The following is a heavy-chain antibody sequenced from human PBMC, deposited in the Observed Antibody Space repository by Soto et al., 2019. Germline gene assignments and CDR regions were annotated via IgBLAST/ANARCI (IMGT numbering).Heavy chain of an antibody. CDR1: GFTFSNYA. Sequence: QVQLVESGGGVVQPGRSLRLSCAASGFTFSNYAMHWIRQAPGKGLEWVAVISDDGSNRYYADSVKGRFTISRDNSKNHLYLQMNSLRAEETAVYSCARGKQWLVVDAFDVWGQGTMVTVSS. CDR2: ISDDGSNR. J-gene: IGHJ3*01. CDR3: ARGKQWLVVDAFDV. D-gene: IGHD6-19*01. V-gene: IGHV3-30-3*01.